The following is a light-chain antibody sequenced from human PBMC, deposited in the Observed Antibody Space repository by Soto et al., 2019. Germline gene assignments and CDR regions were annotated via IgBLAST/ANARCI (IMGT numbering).Light chain of an antibody. Sequence: EIVLTHAPATLSLSPGERATLSCRASQSVGMFVAWYQQKPGQAPRLLIYETSTRATGIPVRFSGSGSGTDFSLTISGLDPEDFALYYCQHRASLPISFGGGTKLEIK. CDR1: QSVGMF. CDR2: ETS. V-gene: IGKV3-11*01. CDR3: QHRASLPIS. J-gene: IGKJ4*01.